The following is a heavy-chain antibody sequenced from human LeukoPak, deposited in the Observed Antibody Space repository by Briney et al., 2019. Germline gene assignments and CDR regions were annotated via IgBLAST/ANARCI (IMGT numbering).Heavy chain of an antibody. D-gene: IGHD3-3*01. Sequence: SETLSLTCAVYGGSFSGYYWSWIRQPPGKGLEWIGEINQSGSTNYNTSLKSRVTISVDTSKNQFSLKLSSVTAADTAVYYCARAGRFWSGYRYYFDYWGQGTLVTVSS. CDR2: INQSGST. CDR1: GGSFSGYY. CDR3: ARAGRFWSGYRYYFDY. J-gene: IGHJ4*02. V-gene: IGHV4-34*01.